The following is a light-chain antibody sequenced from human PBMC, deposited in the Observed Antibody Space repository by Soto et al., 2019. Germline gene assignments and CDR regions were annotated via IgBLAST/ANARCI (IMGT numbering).Light chain of an antibody. CDR1: SSDVGGYNY. CDR2: DVS. J-gene: IGLJ2*01. Sequence: QSVLTQPASVSGSPGQSITISCTGTSSDVGGYNYVSWYQQHPGKAPKLMIYDVSYRPSGVSNRFSGSKSGNTASLTISGLQAEDEADYYCSSYTNSSTVVFGGGTQVTVL. V-gene: IGLV2-14*01. CDR3: SSYTNSSTVV.